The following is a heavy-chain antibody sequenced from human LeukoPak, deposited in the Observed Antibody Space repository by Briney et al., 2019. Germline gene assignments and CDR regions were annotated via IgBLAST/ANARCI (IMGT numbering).Heavy chain of an antibody. D-gene: IGHD2-15*01. CDR1: ADISSSYA. CDR2: MNPNSGKT. V-gene: IGHV1-8*02. Sequence: ASVKVSCKTSADISSSYAINWVRQATGQGLEWMGWMNPNSGKTGYAQKFQGRVTMTRNTSISTAYMELSSLRSEDTAVYYCARGLVVATIRTHCSGGSCYGYWGQGTLVTVSS. J-gene: IGHJ4*02. CDR3: ARGLVVATIRTHCSGGSCYGY.